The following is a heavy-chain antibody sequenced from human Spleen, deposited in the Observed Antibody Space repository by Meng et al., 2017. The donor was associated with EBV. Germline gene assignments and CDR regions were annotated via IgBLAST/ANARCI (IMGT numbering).Heavy chain of an antibody. CDR2: IYYSGST. D-gene: IGHD2-8*01. J-gene: IGHJ4*02. CDR3: ARARRNGYYFDY. CDR1: GGSISSGGYY. Sequence: QLQESGPGLVKPSETLSLTCTVSGGSISSGGYYWSWIRQPPGKGLEWIGYIYYSGSTYYNPSLKSRVTISVDTSKNQFSLKLSSVTAADTAVYYCARARRNGYYFDYWGQGTLVTVSS. V-gene: IGHV4-30-4*01.